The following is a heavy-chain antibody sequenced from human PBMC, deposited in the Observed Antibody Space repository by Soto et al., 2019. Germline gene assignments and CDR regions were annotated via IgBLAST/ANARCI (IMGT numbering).Heavy chain of an antibody. V-gene: IGHV4-4*02. J-gene: IGHJ4*02. CDR3: ARAATVTTGLPFDY. CDR2: IYHSGTT. Sequence: QVQLQESGPGLVKPSGTLSLTCAVSGASISSDNWWSWVRRPPGKGLEWIGEIYHSGTTNYNPSLKSRVTISVDKSKNQFSLKVSSVTAADTAIYYCARAATVTTGLPFDYWGQGTLVTVSS. D-gene: IGHD4-17*01. CDR1: GASISSDNW.